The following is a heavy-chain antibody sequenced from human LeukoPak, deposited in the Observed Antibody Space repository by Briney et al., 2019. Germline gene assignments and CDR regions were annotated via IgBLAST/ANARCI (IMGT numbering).Heavy chain of an antibody. CDR1: GFKFDDYD. V-gene: IGHV3-20*04. D-gene: IGHD2-2*01. CDR3: ARDPFCSSSTGFYFEDWFDP. Sequence: GGSLRLSCTASGFKFDDYDMSWVRQVPGKGLEWVSGISWNGDKTGYSDSVRGRFAMSRVKTKQSLYLQMSSLRAEDTALYYCARDPFCSSSTGFYFEDWFDPWGPGTLVTVSS. CDR2: ISWNGDKT. J-gene: IGHJ5*02.